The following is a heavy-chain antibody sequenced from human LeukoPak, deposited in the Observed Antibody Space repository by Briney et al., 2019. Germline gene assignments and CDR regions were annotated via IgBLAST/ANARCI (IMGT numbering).Heavy chain of an antibody. J-gene: IGHJ1*01. CDR1: GFTFSSYW. D-gene: IGHD4-23*01. V-gene: IGHV3-74*03. CDR2: TNTDGSST. Sequence: GGSLRLSCAASGFTFSSYWMHWVRQAPGKGLVWVSDTNTDGSSTMYADSVKGRFTIARDNAKNTLYLQMNSLRAEDTAVYYCYGANAEHWGQGTLVTVSS. CDR3: YGANAEH.